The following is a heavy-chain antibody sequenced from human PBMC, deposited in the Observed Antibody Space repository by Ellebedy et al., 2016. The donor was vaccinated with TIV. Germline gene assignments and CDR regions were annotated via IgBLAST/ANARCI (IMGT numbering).Heavy chain of an antibody. CDR2: ISAYTGDT. D-gene: IGHD2-8*01. CDR1: GYAFDRYI. CDR3: ARDMVQGMVSRYLWFDY. J-gene: IGHJ4*02. Sequence: ASVKVSCKASGYAFDRYIISWVRQAPGQGLEWMGWISAYTGDTNFAQKFRDRVTLTTDTSTSTAYMDLRSLTPDDTAVYYCARDMVQGMVSRYLWFDYWGQGTLVTVSS. V-gene: IGHV1-18*01.